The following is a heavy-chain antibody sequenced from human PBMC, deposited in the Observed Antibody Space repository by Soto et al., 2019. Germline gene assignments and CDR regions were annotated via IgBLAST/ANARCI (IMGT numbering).Heavy chain of an antibody. J-gene: IGHJ4*02. V-gene: IGHV4-34*01. D-gene: IGHD5-12*01. CDR2: INHSGNT. Sequence: PSETLSLTCTVSGGSISSYYWSWIRQPPGKGLEWIGEINHSGNTNYNPSLKSRVTISVDTSKNQFSLNLSSVTAADTSVYYCARGYWGYDFDYWGQGTLVTVSS. CDR3: ARGYWGYDFDY. CDR1: GGSISSYY.